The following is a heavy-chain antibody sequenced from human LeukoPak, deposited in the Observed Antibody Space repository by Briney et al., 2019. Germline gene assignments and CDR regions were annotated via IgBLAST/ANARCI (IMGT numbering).Heavy chain of an antibody. CDR1: GFTVSRNY. V-gene: IGHV3-66*01. J-gene: IGHJ4*02. D-gene: IGHD3-10*02. Sequence: PGGSLRLSCAASGFTVSRNYMSWVRQAPGKGLEWVSVIYSGGGTYYADSVRGRFTISRDNSKNTVYFQMNSLRAEDTAVYYCARWTSSSMTTNPLFGYWGQGTLVTVSS. CDR3: ARWTSSSMTTNPLFGY. CDR2: IYSGGGT.